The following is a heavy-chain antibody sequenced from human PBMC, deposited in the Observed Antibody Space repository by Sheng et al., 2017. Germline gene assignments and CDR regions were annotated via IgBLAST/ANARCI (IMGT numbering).Heavy chain of an antibody. J-gene: IGHJ4*02. D-gene: IGHD5-12*01. CDR2: INVGGGTA. CDR3: ARGRWLHSRSYYFDS. Sequence: EVQLVESGGGLVEPGESLRLSCAASGFTFSNYAMSWVRQLPGKGLQWVSSINVGGGTAYYADSVKGRFTISRDNSKNTLYLQMNSLRAEDTAIYYCARGRWLHSRSYYFDSWGQGTLVTVSS. CDR1: GFTFSNYA. V-gene: IGHV3-23*04.